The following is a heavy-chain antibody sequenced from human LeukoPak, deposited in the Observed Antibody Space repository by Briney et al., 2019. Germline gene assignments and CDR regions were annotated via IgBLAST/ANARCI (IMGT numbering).Heavy chain of an antibody. CDR2: INPSGGST. J-gene: IGHJ5*02. CDR1: GYTFARYY. D-gene: IGHD3-22*01. V-gene: IGHV1-46*01. CDR3: ARGGYYDSSGSFDP. Sequence: ASVKVSCKASGYTFARYYIHWVRQAPGQGLERMGIINPSGGSTRYAQKFQGRVTMTRDTSTSTVYMELSSLRSDDTAVYYCARGGYYDSSGSFDPWGQGTLVTVSS.